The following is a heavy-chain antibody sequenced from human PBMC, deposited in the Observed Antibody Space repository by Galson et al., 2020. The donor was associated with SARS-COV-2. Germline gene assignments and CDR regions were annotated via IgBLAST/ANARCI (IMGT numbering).Heavy chain of an antibody. J-gene: IGHJ6*03. V-gene: IGHV1-69*13. D-gene: IGHD3-3*01. CDR2: IIPIFGTA. CDR3: ARGDFWSGMGLGDYYYYYMDV. Sequence: SVKVSCKASGGTFSSYDISWVRQAPGQGLEWMGGIIPIFGTANYAQKFQGRVTITADESTSTAYMELSSLRSEDTAVYYCARGDFWSGMGLGDYYYYYMDVWGKGTTVTVSS. CDR1: GGTFSSYD.